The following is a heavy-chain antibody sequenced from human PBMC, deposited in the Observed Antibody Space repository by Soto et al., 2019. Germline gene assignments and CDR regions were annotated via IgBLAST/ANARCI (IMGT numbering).Heavy chain of an antibody. D-gene: IGHD3-22*01. CDR2: ISYDGSNK. CDR1: GFTCSSYA. V-gene: IGHV3-30-3*01. CDR3: ARAASTLNYDSSGYYYQVAGFDI. J-gene: IGHJ3*02. Sequence: PVGPLILSCAASGFTCSSYAMHWVSQAPGKGLEWVAVISYDGSNKYYADSVKGRLTNSRDNSKNTLYLQMNSLRAEDTAVYYCARAASTLNYDSSGYYYQVAGFDIWGQGTMVTVSS.